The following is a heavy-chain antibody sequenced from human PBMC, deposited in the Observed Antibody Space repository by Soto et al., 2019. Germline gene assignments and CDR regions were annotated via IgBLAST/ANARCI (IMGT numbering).Heavy chain of an antibody. Sequence: PSETLSLTCTVSGGSISSYYWSWIRQPPGKGLEWIGYIYYSGSTNYNPSLKSRVTISVDTSKNQFSLKLSSVTAADTAVYYCAGAMAGDAFDIWGQGTMVTVSS. CDR1: GGSISSYY. V-gene: IGHV4-59*01. J-gene: IGHJ3*02. CDR3: AGAMAGDAFDI. D-gene: IGHD5-18*01. CDR2: IYYSGST.